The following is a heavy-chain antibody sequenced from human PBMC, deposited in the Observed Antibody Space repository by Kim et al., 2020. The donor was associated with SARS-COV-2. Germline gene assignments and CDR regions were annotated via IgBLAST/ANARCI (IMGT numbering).Heavy chain of an antibody. Sequence: SETLSLTCTVSGGSISRSSYYWGWIRQPPGRGLEWIGTIYYTGSAYYSPSLKSRLTVSVDTSKNQFSLHLSSVTAADTAVYYCARLGYTFGHGEYWGQGTLVTVSS. J-gene: IGHJ4*02. D-gene: IGHD3-10*01. CDR3: ARLGYTFGHGEY. V-gene: IGHV4-39*01. CDR1: GGSISRSSYY. CDR2: IYYTGSA.